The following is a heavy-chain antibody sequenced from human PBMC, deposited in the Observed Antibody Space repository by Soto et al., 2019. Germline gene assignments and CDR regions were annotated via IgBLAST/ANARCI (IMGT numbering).Heavy chain of an antibody. Sequence: ASVKVSCKASGYTFTGYYMHWVRQAPGEGLEWMGWINPNSGGTNYAQKFQGWVTTTRDTSISTAYMELSRLRSDDTAVYYCAREMGDCSSTSCYPLFPPGTGAFDIWGQGTMVTVSS. V-gene: IGHV1-2*04. CDR2: INPNSGGT. J-gene: IGHJ3*02. D-gene: IGHD2-2*01. CDR3: AREMGDCSSTSCYPLFPPGTGAFDI. CDR1: GYTFTGYY.